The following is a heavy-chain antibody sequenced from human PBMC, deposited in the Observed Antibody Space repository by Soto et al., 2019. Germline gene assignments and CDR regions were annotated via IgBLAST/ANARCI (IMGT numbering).Heavy chain of an antibody. D-gene: IGHD2-21*02. V-gene: IGHV3-33*01. Sequence: GGSLRLSCAASGFTFSSYGMHWVRQAPGKGLEWVAVIWYDGSNKYYADSVKGRFTISRDNSKNTLYLQMNSLRAEDTAVYYCARDRRRHDYYFDYWGQGTLVTVSS. CDR1: GFTFSSYG. J-gene: IGHJ4*02. CDR3: ARDRRRHDYYFDY. CDR2: IWYDGSNK.